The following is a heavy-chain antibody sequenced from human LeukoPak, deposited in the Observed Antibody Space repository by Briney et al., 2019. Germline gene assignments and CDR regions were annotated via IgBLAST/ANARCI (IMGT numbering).Heavy chain of an antibody. D-gene: IGHD3-3*01. CDR1: GYTFTGYY. V-gene: IGHV1-18*04. CDR3: ARRSLEYYDFWSGYSPLTTYYFDY. Sequence: GASVKVSCKASGYTFTGYYMHWVRQAPGQGLEWMGWISAYNGNTNYAQKLQGRVTMTTDTSTSTAYMELRSLRSDDTAVYYCARRSLEYYDFWSGYSPLTTYYFDYWGQGTLVTVSS. CDR2: ISAYNGNT. J-gene: IGHJ4*02.